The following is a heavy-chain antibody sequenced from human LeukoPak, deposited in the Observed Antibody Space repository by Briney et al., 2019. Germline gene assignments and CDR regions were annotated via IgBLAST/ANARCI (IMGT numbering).Heavy chain of an antibody. CDR1: GGSISSGGYY. J-gene: IGHJ4*02. D-gene: IGHD6-19*01. CDR3: ARFVAVAGTFDY. Sequence: PSETLSLTRTVSGGSISSGGYYWSWIRQHPGKGLEWIGYIYYSGSTYYNPSLKSRVTISVDTSKNQFSLKLSSVTAADTAVYYCARFVAVAGTFDYWGQGTLVTVSS. V-gene: IGHV4-31*03. CDR2: IYYSGST.